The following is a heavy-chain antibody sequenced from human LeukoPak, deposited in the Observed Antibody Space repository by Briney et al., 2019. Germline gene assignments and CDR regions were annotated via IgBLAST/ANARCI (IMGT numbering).Heavy chain of an antibody. Sequence: GESLKISCKGSGYSFTSYWIGWGRQMPGKGLEWMGIIYPGDSDTRYSPSFQGQVTISADKSISTAYLQWSSLKASDTAMYYCARRRGRYYGSGGINWFDPWGQGTLVTVSS. D-gene: IGHD3-10*01. CDR2: IYPGDSDT. J-gene: IGHJ5*02. V-gene: IGHV5-51*01. CDR1: GYSFTSYW. CDR3: ARRRGRYYGSGGINWFDP.